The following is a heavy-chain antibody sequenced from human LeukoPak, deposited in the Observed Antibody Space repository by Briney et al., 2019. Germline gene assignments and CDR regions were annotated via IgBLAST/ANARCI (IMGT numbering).Heavy chain of an antibody. V-gene: IGHV3-33*01. CDR3: ARDLLARGQALLDQ. CDR1: GFTFSTYA. D-gene: IGHD3-3*01. J-gene: IGHJ4*02. CDR2: IWYDGSNK. Sequence: GGSLRLSCAASGFTFSTYAMHWVRQAPGKGLEWVAVIWYDGSNKYYVDSVKGRFTISRDNSKNTLYLQMNSLRAEDTAAYYCARDLLARGQALLDQWGEGTLVTVSS.